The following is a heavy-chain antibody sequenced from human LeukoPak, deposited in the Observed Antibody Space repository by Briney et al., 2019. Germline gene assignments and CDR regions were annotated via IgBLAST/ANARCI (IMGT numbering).Heavy chain of an antibody. CDR2: ISAYNGNT. Sequence: GASVKVSCKASGYTFNTYGITWVRQAPGQGPEWMGWISAYNGNTKYARNLQDRLTMTTDTSTTTAYMELRSLRSDDTAVYYCARDRIAVRPNWFGPWGQGTLVTVSS. J-gene: IGHJ5*02. V-gene: IGHV1-18*01. CDR3: ARDRIAVRPNWFGP. D-gene: IGHD6-6*01. CDR1: GYTFNTYG.